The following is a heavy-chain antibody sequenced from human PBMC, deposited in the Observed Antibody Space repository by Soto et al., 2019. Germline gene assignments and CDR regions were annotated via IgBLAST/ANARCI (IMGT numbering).Heavy chain of an antibody. D-gene: IGHD3-10*01. CDR2: IYYSGST. CDR3: ARTWGGFGDY. J-gene: IGHJ4*02. Sequence: QVQLQESGPGLVKPSETLSLTCTVSGGSISSYYWSWIRQPPGKGLEWIGYIYYSGSTNYNPSLKSRATISVDTSKNQFALKLSSVAAADTAVYYCARTWGGFGDYWGQGTLVTVSS. CDR1: GGSISSYY. V-gene: IGHV4-59*01.